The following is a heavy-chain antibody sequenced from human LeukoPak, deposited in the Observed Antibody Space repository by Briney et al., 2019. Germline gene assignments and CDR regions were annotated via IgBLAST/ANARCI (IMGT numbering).Heavy chain of an antibody. CDR2: ISYDGSNK. CDR1: GFTFSSYG. J-gene: IGHJ6*03. Sequence: PGGSLRLSCAASGFTFSSYGMHWVRQAPGKGLEWVAVISYDGSNKYYADSVKGRFTISRDNSKNTLYLQMNSLRAEDTAVYYCAKAAAPKGYCSSTSCSPDYYYYMDVWGKGTTVTVSS. V-gene: IGHV3-30*18. CDR3: AKAAAPKGYCSSTSCSPDYYYYMDV. D-gene: IGHD2-2*01.